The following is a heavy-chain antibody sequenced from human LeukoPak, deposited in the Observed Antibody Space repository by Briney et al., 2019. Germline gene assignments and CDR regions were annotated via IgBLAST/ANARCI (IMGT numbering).Heavy chain of an antibody. J-gene: IGHJ3*02. CDR1: GGSISNGNW. CDR2: IYQTGRT. Sequence: PSETLSLTCAVSGGSISNGNWWSWVRQSPGKGLEWIAEIYQTGRTNYNPSLKSRVAISVDKSKNQFSLRLSSVTAADTAVYYCARSDGYGLVGIWGQGTMVTVSS. D-gene: IGHD3-10*01. CDR3: ARSDGYGLVGI. V-gene: IGHV4-4*02.